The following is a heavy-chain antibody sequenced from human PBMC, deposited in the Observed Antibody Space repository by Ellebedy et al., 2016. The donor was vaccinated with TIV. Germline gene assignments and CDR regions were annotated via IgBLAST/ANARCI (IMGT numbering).Heavy chain of an antibody. D-gene: IGHD2-2*02. Sequence: ASVKVSXXASGYTFTSYGISWVRQAPGQGLEWMGWISAYNGNTNYAQKLQGRVTMTTDTSTRTAYMELRSLRSDDTAVYYCARGEHRDIVVVPAAINFDYWGQGTLVTVSS. J-gene: IGHJ4*02. CDR1: GYTFTSYG. CDR2: ISAYNGNT. V-gene: IGHV1-18*01. CDR3: ARGEHRDIVVVPAAINFDY.